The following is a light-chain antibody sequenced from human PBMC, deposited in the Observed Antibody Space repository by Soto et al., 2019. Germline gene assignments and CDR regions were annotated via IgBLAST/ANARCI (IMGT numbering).Light chain of an antibody. J-gene: IGKJ1*01. Sequence: DIVRTQSPLSLPVTPGEPASISCRSSQSLLHSNGYKYLDWYLQKPGQSPQLLIYLGSNRASGVPDRFSGSGSGTDFTLKISRVEAEDVGVYYCMQALQTPPTFGQGTKVDIK. CDR1: QSLLHSNGYKY. V-gene: IGKV2-28*01. CDR2: LGS. CDR3: MQALQTPPT.